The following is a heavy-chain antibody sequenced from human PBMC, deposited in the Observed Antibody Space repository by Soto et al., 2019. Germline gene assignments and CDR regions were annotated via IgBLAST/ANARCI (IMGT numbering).Heavy chain of an antibody. CDR3: ASRTGLGGSGDYYYGMDV. Sequence: SETLSLTCTVSGGSISSYYWSWIRQPPGKGLEWIGYIYYSGSTNYNPSLKSRVTISVDTSKNQFSLKLSSVTAADTAVYYCASRTGLGGSGDYYYGMDVWGQGTTVTVSS. J-gene: IGHJ6*02. V-gene: IGHV4-59*12. CDR2: IYYSGST. D-gene: IGHD3-10*01. CDR1: GGSISSYY.